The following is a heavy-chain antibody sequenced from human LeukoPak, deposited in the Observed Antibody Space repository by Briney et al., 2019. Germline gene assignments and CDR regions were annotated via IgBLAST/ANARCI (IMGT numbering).Heavy chain of an antibody. CDR3: AKVSSYDSSGFLDY. J-gene: IGHJ4*02. CDR1: GFTFSSYG. V-gene: IGHV3-30*02. D-gene: IGHD3-22*01. Sequence: GGSLRLSYAASGFTFSSYGMHWVRQAPGKGLEWVAFIRYDGSNKYYADSVKGRFTISRDNSKSTLYLQMNSLRAEDTAVYYCAKVSSYDSSGFLDYWGQGTLVTVSS. CDR2: IRYDGSNK.